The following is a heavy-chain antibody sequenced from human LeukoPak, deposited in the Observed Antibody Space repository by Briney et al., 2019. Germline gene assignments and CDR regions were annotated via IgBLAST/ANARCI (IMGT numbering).Heavy chain of an antibody. CDR2: ISSGSSYI. D-gene: IGHD3-16*02. J-gene: IGHJ6*02. CDR1: GFTFSSYS. CDR3: ARDNGDYVWGSYRPGYGMDV. V-gene: IGHV3-21*01. Sequence: GGSLRLSCAASGFTFSSYSMNWVRQAPGKGLEWVSSISSGSSYISYADSAKGRFTISRDNAKNSLYLQMNSLRAEDTAVYYCARDNGDYVWGSYRPGYGMDVWGQGTTVTVSS.